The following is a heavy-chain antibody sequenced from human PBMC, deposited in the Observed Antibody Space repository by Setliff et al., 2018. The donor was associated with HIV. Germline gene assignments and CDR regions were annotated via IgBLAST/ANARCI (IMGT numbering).Heavy chain of an antibody. D-gene: IGHD1-26*01. Sequence: SETLSLTCAVYGGSFSGYYWSWILQPPGKGLECIGEINHSGSTNYNMSLCSRVTISLDASRNQCSLELISVTAADMAVYYCAGGPGTTSIDYWAQGTLVTGSS. CDR3: AGGPGTTSIDY. V-gene: IGHV4-34*01. CDR2: INHSGST. J-gene: IGHJ4*02. CDR1: GGSFSGYY.